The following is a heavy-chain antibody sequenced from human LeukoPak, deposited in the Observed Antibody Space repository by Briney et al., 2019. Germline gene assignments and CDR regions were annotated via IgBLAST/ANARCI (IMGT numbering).Heavy chain of an antibody. Sequence: GGSLRLSCAASGFTFSNYAMSWVRQAPGKGLEWVSSISSSSSYIYYADSVKGRSTISRDNAKNSLYLQMNSLRAEDTAVYYCASLAARNYYYYYYMDVWGKGTTVTVSS. J-gene: IGHJ6*03. CDR3: ASLAARNYYYYYYMDV. V-gene: IGHV3-21*01. D-gene: IGHD6-6*01. CDR1: GFTFSNYA. CDR2: ISSSSSYI.